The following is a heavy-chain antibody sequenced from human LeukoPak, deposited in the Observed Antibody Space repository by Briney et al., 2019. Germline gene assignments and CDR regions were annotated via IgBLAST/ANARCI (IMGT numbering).Heavy chain of an antibody. V-gene: IGHV4-4*07. J-gene: IGHJ6*03. CDR2: IYGSGIT. D-gene: IGHD3-22*01. CDR3: ARLKFYDSTGYSPGYYMDV. CDR1: GGSIISNY. Sequence: SETLSLTCTVSGGSIISNYWSWIRQSAGAGLEWIGRIYGSGITDYNPSLKRRATMSLDTSRKQFSLRLTSVTAADTAVYYCARLKFYDSTGYSPGYYMDVWGKETTVSVFS.